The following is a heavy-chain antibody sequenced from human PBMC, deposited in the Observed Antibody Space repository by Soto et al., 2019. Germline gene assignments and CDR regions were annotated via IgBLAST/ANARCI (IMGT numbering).Heavy chain of an antibody. Sequence: QVRLVQSGIEVKKPGASVKVSCKTSGYTFNTYALSWVRQAPGQGLEWMGWISAYNGITVYAQVFQGRVTMTTNTSTSTAYLELTSLRSDDTAGYYCARSGGGYDNWGQGTLVTVSS. CDR1: GYTFNTYA. V-gene: IGHV1-18*01. D-gene: IGHD3-3*01. CDR3: ARSGGGYDN. CDR2: ISAYNGIT. J-gene: IGHJ4*02.